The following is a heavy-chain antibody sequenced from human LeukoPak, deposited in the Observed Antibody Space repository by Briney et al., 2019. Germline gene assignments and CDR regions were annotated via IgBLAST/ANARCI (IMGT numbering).Heavy chain of an antibody. Sequence: PSXXLXLTCTVSGGSINRYYWSWIRQPAGKGLEWIGRIYSTGSTNYNPSLKSRVTMSVDTSKNHFSLKLNSVTAADTAVYYCARHLGAQSLIAFDIWGQGTMVTVSS. D-gene: IGHD3-16*01. CDR1: GGSINRYY. V-gene: IGHV4-4*07. CDR2: IYSTGST. CDR3: ARHLGAQSLIAFDI. J-gene: IGHJ3*02.